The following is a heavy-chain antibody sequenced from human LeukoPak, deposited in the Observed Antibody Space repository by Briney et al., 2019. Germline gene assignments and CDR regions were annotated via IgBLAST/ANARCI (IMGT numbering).Heavy chain of an antibody. CDR2: IRSDASGT. CDR1: GLTFSTYG. CDR3: ARDRSFQGFDP. D-gene: IGHD3-10*01. Sequence: RGGRRLSGTASGLTFSTYGMGWGSQAPRKGPVWDAPIRSDASGTTYAESVKGRFTISRDNAKNSLYLQMNSLRAEDTAVYYCARDRSFQGFDPWGQGTLVTVSS. V-gene: IGHV3-74*01. J-gene: IGHJ5*02.